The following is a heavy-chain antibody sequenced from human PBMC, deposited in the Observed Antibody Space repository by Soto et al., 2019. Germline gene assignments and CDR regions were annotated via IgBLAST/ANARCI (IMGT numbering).Heavy chain of an antibody. CDR1: GFTFSSYS. Sequence: GGSLRLSCAASGFTFSSYSMNWVRQAPGKGLEWVSSISSSSSYIYYADSVKGRFTISRDNAKNSLYLQMNSLRAEDTAVYYRARLYDFWSGYYTGFDYWGQGTLVTVSS. CDR3: ARLYDFWSGYYTGFDY. V-gene: IGHV3-21*01. CDR2: ISSSSSYI. D-gene: IGHD3-3*01. J-gene: IGHJ4*02.